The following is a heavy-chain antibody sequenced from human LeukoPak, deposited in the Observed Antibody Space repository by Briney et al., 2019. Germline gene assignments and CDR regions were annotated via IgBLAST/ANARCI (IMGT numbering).Heavy chain of an antibody. D-gene: IGHD5-12*01. CDR2: IYSSGSA. V-gene: IGHV4-59*01. Sequence: SETLSLTCTVSGGSITGYYWGWLRQPPGKGLQWIAYIYSSGSAIYNPSLRSRVTISVDTSRKQLSLKLTSVTAADTAVYYCARAGVVATSYYFDYWGQGTLVTVSS. CDR3: ARAGVVATSYYFDY. CDR1: GGSITGYY. J-gene: IGHJ4*02.